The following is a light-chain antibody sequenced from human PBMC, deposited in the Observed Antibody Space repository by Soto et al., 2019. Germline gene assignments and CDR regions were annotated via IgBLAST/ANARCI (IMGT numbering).Light chain of an antibody. V-gene: IGLV2-14*01. Sequence: QSALTQPASVSGSPGQSVTIACTATRSDVGGYNYVSWYQQHPGKAPKLMIYEVSNRPSGVSNRFSGSKSGNTASLTISGLQAEDEADYYCSSYTSSSTHVVFGGRTKLTVL. CDR3: SSYTSSSTHVV. CDR1: RSDVGGYNY. CDR2: EVS. J-gene: IGLJ2*01.